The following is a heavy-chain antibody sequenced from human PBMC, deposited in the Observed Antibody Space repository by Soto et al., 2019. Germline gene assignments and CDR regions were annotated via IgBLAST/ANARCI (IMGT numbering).Heavy chain of an antibody. V-gene: IGHV1-8*01. J-gene: IGHJ6*03. CDR3: ARGIGTIFGGGYMDV. CDR1: GYTFTSYD. Sequence: GASVKVSCKASGYTFTSYDINWVRQATGQGLEWKGWMNPNSGNTGYAQKFQGRVTMTRNTSISTAYMELSSLRSEDTAVYYCARGIGTIFGGGYMDVWGKGTTVTVSS. CDR2: MNPNSGNT. D-gene: IGHD3-3*01.